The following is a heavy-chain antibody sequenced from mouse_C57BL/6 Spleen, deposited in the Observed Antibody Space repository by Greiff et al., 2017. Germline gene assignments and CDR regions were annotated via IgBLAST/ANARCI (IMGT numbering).Heavy chain of an antibody. CDR3: ARVAGDPWFAY. CDR2: IDPSDSYT. D-gene: IGHD1-1*01. V-gene: IGHV1-69*01. J-gene: IGHJ3*01. CDR1: GYTFTSYW. Sequence: QVQLQQPGAELVMPGASVKLSCKASGYTFTSYWMHWVKQRPGQGLEWIGEIDPSDSYTNYNQKFKGKSTLTVDKSSSTAYMQLSSLTSEDSAVYYCARVAGDPWFAYWGQGTLVTVSA.